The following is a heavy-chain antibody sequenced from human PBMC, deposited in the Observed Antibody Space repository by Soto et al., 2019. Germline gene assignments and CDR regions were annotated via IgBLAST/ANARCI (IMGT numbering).Heavy chain of an antibody. Sequence: QVQLQESGPGLVKPSETLSLTCTVSGGSISSYYWSWIRQPPGKGLEWIGYIYYSGSTNYNPSLKSRVTISVDTSKNQFSLKLSSMTAADTAVYYCARDRDCGGDCYFPTGWFDPWGQGTLVTVSS. CDR3: ARDRDCGGDCYFPTGWFDP. CDR2: IYYSGST. CDR1: GGSISSYY. V-gene: IGHV4-59*01. J-gene: IGHJ5*02. D-gene: IGHD2-21*02.